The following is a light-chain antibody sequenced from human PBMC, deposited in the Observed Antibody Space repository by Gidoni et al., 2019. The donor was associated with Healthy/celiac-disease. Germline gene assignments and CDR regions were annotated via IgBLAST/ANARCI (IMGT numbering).Light chain of an antibody. J-gene: IGLJ3*02. CDR3: AAWDDSLNGWV. Sequence: SVLTQPPSASGTPGQRVTLSCSGSSSNIERNTVTWYQQLPGTAPKPLMYRHNQRPPGVPDRFSGSKSGTSASLAISGLQSEDEADYYCAAWDDSLNGWVFGGGTKLTVL. V-gene: IGLV1-44*01. CDR1: SSNIERNT. CDR2: RHN.